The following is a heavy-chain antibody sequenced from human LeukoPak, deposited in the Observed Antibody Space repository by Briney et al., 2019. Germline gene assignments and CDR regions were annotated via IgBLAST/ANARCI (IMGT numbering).Heavy chain of an antibody. Sequence: GGSLRLSCAASGFTFSSYWMSWVRQAPGKGLEWVANIKQDGSEEYYVDSVKGRFTISRDNAKNSLYLQMNSLRAEDTAVYYCARARLLCSSTSCYYYYYYMDVWGKGTTVTVSS. V-gene: IGHV3-7*01. CDR2: IKQDGSEE. D-gene: IGHD2-2*01. CDR1: GFTFSSYW. CDR3: ARARLLCSSTSCYYYYYYMDV. J-gene: IGHJ6*03.